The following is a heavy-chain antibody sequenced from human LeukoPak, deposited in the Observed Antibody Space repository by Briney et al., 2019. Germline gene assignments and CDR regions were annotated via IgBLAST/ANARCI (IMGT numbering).Heavy chain of an antibody. CDR2: INAGNGNT. Sequence: GASVEVSCKTSGYTFTSYAMHWVRLAPGQRLEWMGWINAGNGNTKYSQKFQDRVTITRDTSASTAYMELSSLRSEDTAVYFCARGPYSNYWFDPWGQGTLVTVSS. CDR1: GYTFTSYA. D-gene: IGHD4-11*01. J-gene: IGHJ5*02. V-gene: IGHV1-3*01. CDR3: ARGPYSNYWFDP.